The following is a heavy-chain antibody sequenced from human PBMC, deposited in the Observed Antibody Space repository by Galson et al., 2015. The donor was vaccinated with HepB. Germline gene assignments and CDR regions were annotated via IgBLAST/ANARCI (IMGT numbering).Heavy chain of an antibody. Sequence: SLRLSCAASGFTFSSYSMNWVRQAPGKGLEWVSYISSSSSTIYYADSVKGRFTISRDNAKNSLYLQMNSLRDEDTAVYYCARDKHSSSWYSTLYYYYYGMDVWGQGTTVTVSS. J-gene: IGHJ6*02. CDR3: ARDKHSSSWYSTLYYYYYGMDV. V-gene: IGHV3-48*02. CDR1: GFTFSSYS. CDR2: ISSSSSTI. D-gene: IGHD6-13*01.